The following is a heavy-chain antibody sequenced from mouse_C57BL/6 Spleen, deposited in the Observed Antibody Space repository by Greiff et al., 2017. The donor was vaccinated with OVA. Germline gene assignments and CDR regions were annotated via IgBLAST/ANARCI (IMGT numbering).Heavy chain of an antibody. V-gene: IGHV1-9*01. D-gene: IGHD1-1*01. CDR2: ILPGSGST. CDR1: GYTFTGYW. CDR3: ARSGPDYGSRGVY. J-gene: IGHJ2*01. Sequence: QVQLKESGAELMKPGASVKLSCKATGYTFTGYWIEWVKQRPGHGLEWIGEILPGSGSTNYNGKFKGKATFTADTSSNTAYLQLSSLTTEDSAIYYGARSGPDYGSRGVYWGQGTTLTVSS.